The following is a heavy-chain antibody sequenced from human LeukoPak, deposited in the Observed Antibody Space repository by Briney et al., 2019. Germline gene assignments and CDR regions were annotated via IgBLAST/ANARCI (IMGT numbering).Heavy chain of an antibody. V-gene: IGHV1-2*02. D-gene: IGHD6-13*01. CDR1: GYTFTGYY. Sequence: ASVKVSCKVSGYTFTGYYMHWVRQAPSPRLGCMGWINPNSGGTNYAQQFQGRVTMTRDTSISTAYMQLSRVRSDDTAVYYCARERGGQQLVRMNWFDPWGQGTLVTVSS. CDR3: ARERGGQQLVRMNWFDP. CDR2: INPNSGGT. J-gene: IGHJ5*02.